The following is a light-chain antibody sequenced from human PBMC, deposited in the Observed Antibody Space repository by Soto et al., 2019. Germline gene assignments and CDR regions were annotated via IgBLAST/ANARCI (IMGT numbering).Light chain of an antibody. J-gene: IGKJ5*01. CDR3: QEYNSYPVS. Sequence: DIQVTQSPATLSAFVGDRVTISCRARQSIGTWLAWYQQKPGKAPKLLTYDASTLESGVPSRFSGSGSGTEFTLTISSLQPEDVATYYCQEYNSYPVSFGQGTRLDI. CDR2: DAS. V-gene: IGKV1-5*01. CDR1: QSIGTW.